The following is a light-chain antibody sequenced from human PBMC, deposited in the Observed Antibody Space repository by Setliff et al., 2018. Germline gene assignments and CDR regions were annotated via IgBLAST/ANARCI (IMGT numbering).Light chain of an antibody. CDR3: TSYTISSTEV. CDR2: EVS. J-gene: IGLJ1*01. CDR1: RSDVGGYNY. V-gene: IGLV2-14*01. Sequence: LTQPASVSGSPGQSITISCTGTRSDVGGYNYVSWYQQHPGKVPKLMIYEVSNRPSGVSNRFSGSKSGNTASLTISRLQTEDEADYYYTSYTISSTEVFGTGTKV.